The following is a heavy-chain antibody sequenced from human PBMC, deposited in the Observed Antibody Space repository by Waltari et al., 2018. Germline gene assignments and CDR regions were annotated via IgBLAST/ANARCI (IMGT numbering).Heavy chain of an antibody. CDR2: VRGKGDDGAT. Sequence: EVRLVESGGGLVQPGRSLRLSCTASGFAFGGFMVSWFRQAPGRGLEWVSFVRGKGDDGATEYAASVAGRFTVSRDDSKDTAYLQMNNLRIDDTAVYYCARVSRDRIPVGDYWGQGVLVTVSS. CDR3: ARVSRDRIPVGDY. J-gene: IGHJ4*02. CDR1: GFAFGGFM. V-gene: IGHV3-49*03. D-gene: IGHD6-19*01.